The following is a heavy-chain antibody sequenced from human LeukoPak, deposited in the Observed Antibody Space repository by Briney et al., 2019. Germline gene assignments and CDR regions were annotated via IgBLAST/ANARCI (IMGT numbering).Heavy chain of an antibody. Sequence: SETLSLTCTVSGGSISSGSYYWGWIRQPPGKGLEWIGSIYYSGSTYYNTSLKSRVTISVDTSKNQFSLKLDSVTPEDTAVYYCARDREYSSSWYGPGAFDIWGQGTMVTVSS. CDR2: IYYSGST. CDR3: ARDREYSSSWYGPGAFDI. D-gene: IGHD6-13*01. CDR1: GGSISSGSYY. V-gene: IGHV4-39*02. J-gene: IGHJ3*02.